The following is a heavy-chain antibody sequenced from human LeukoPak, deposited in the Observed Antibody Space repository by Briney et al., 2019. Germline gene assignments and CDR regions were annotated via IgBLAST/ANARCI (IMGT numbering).Heavy chain of an antibody. CDR1: GYPFTSYG. J-gene: IGHJ4*02. CDR3: ARDQSSRYGD. Sequence: ASVKVSCKASGYPFTSYGLSWVRQAPGQGLEWMGWISPYNGNTNYAQKLQGRVTMTRDTSTSTAYMELWSPRSDDTAVYYCARDQSSRYGDWGQGPLLTVSS. V-gene: IGHV1-18*01. CDR2: ISPYNGNT. D-gene: IGHD5-12*01.